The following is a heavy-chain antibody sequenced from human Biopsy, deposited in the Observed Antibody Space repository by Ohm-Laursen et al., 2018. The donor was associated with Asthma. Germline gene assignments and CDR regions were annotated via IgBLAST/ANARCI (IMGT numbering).Heavy chain of an antibody. CDR2: IYSGGTS. CDR1: GFTVSRDH. J-gene: IGHJ4*02. D-gene: IGHD6-19*01. CDR3: ARGDSSGWSHYYFDY. Sequence: GSLRLSCAASGFTVSRDHMFWVRQAPGKGLEWASVIYSGGTSHTADSVRGRFTISRDFSKNTLHLQMHSLRVEDTAVYYCARGDSSGWSHYYFDYWGQGTLATVSS. V-gene: IGHV3-53*01.